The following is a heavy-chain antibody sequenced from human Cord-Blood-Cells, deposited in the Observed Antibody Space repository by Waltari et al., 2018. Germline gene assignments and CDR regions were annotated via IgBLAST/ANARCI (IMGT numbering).Heavy chain of an antibody. CDR3: ARYSSYDPFDY. CDR2: IKQDGSEK. Sequence: EVQLVESGGGLVQPGGSLRLSCAASGFTFSIDWMSWVRQAPGKGLEWVANIKQDGSEKYYVDSVKGRFTISRDNAKNSLYLQMNSLRAEDTAVYYCARYSSYDPFDYWGQGTLVTVSS. CDR1: GFTFSIDW. J-gene: IGHJ4*02. D-gene: IGHD6-6*01. V-gene: IGHV3-7*01.